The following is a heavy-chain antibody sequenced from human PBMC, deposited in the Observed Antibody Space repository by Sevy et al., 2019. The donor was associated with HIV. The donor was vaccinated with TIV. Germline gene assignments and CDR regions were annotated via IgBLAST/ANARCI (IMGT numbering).Heavy chain of an antibody. D-gene: IGHD3-22*01. CDR2: ISYDGSNK. Sequence: GGSLRLSCAASGFTFSSYGMHWVRQAPGKGLEWVAVISYDGSNKYYADSVKGRITISRDNSKNTLYLQMNRLRAEDTAVYYCAKDSDYRNYYDSSGYLAYWGQGTLVTVSS. J-gene: IGHJ4*02. CDR1: GFTFSSYG. CDR3: AKDSDYRNYYDSSGYLAY. V-gene: IGHV3-30*18.